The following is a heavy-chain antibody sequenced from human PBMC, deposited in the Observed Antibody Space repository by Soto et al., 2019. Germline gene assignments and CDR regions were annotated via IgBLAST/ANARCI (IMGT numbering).Heavy chain of an antibody. V-gene: IGHV2-5*01. CDR1: GLSLSTSGVG. D-gene: IGHD3-22*01. Sequence: SDPTQVNPTQTLTLTCTFSGLSLSTSGVGVGWIRQPPGKALEWLALIYWNDDKRYTPSLKSRLTITKDTSKDQVVLTRTNMDPVDTDTYYSAHRASYYDSSGFDPWGQGTMVTVSS. CDR3: AHRASYYDSSGFDP. J-gene: IGHJ5*01. CDR2: IYWNDDK.